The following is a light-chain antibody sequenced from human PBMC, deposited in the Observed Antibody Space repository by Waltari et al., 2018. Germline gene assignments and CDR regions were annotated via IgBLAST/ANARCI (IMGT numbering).Light chain of an antibody. CDR3: QQYNNWHTWT. Sequence: EIVMTQSPATLSVSPGERGTLSCRASQSVSSNLAWYQQKPGQAPRLLIDGASTRATGIPARFSGSGSGTEFTLTISSLQSEDFAVYYCQQYNNWHTWTFGQGTKVEIK. J-gene: IGKJ1*01. CDR2: GAS. CDR1: QSVSSN. V-gene: IGKV3-15*01.